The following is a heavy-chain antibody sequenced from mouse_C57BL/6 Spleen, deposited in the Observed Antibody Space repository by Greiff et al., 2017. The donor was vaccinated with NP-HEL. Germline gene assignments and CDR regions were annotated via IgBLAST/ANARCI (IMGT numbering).Heavy chain of an antibody. CDR3: ASGRITTVVAHVDY. CDR2: IYPGSGNT. CDR1: GYTFTDYY. Sequence: QVHVKQSGAELVRPGASVKLSCKASGYTFTDYYINWVKQRPGQGLEWIARIYPGSGNTYYNEKFKGKATLTAEKSSSTAYMQLSSLTSEDSAVYFWASGRITTVVAHVDYWGQGTTLTVSS. D-gene: IGHD1-1*01. J-gene: IGHJ2*01. V-gene: IGHV1-76*01.